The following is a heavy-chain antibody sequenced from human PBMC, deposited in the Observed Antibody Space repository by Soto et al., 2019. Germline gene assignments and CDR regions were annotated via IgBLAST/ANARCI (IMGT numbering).Heavy chain of an antibody. J-gene: IGHJ6*02. Sequence: GSLKVSCPASGYTFTNYYTHWVRQAPGQGLEWMGIINPSGGSTSYAQKFQGRVTMTRDTSTSTVYMELSSLRSEDTAVYYCARVLGQLAPYYYGMDVWGQGTTVTVSS. CDR2: INPSGGST. CDR1: GYTFTNYY. CDR3: ARVLGQLAPYYYGMDV. D-gene: IGHD6-6*01. V-gene: IGHV1-46*01.